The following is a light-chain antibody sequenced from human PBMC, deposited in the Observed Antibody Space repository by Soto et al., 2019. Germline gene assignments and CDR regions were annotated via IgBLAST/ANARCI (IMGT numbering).Light chain of an antibody. J-gene: IGKJ1*01. CDR3: QQCSNWPQT. V-gene: IGKV3-11*01. CDR2: DAS. Sequence: EIVLTQSPATLSLSPGERATLSCRASQSISSYLAWYQQKPSQAPRLLIYDASNRATGIPARFSGSGSGTDLTLTISSLEPDDFAVDSCQQCSNWPQTFGRGTEV. CDR1: QSISSY.